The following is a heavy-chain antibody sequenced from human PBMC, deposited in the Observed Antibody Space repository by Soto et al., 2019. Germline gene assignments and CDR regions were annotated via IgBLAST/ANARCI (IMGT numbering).Heavy chain of an antibody. J-gene: IGHJ1*01. Sequence: ASVKVSCKASGYTFTSYGISWVRQAPGQGLEWMGRISAYNGNTNYAQKLQGRVTMTTDTSTSTAYMELRSLRSDDTAVYYCARDLQFGSGSEYFQHWGQGTLVTVSS. CDR3: ARDLQFGSGSEYFQH. D-gene: IGHD6-19*01. V-gene: IGHV1-18*01. CDR1: GYTFTSYG. CDR2: ISAYNGNT.